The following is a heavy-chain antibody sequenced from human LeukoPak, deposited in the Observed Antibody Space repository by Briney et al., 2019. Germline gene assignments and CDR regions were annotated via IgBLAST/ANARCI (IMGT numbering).Heavy chain of an antibody. Sequence: PGGSLRLSCAASGFTFSSYSMNWVHQAPGKGLEWVSYISSSSSTIYYADSVKGRFTISRDNAKNSLYLQMNSLRAEDTAVYYCASYPHRSGVPAGYWGQGTLVTVSS. CDR1: GFTFSSYS. D-gene: IGHD3-10*01. CDR2: ISSSSSTI. CDR3: ASYPHRSGVPAGY. V-gene: IGHV3-48*01. J-gene: IGHJ4*02.